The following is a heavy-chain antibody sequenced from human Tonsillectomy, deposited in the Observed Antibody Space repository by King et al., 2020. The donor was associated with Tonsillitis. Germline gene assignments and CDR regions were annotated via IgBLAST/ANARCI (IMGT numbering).Heavy chain of an antibody. D-gene: IGHD2-21*01. Sequence: VQLQESGPGLVKPSQTLSLTCTVSGGSISSGTYYWSWIRQPAGKGLEWIGRIYASGSTNYNPSLQSRVTMSVDTSKNQFSLKLSSVTAADTAVYYCARLDWAPYYFDYWGQGTLVAVSS. CDR1: GGSISSGTYY. V-gene: IGHV4-61*02. CDR3: ARLDWAPYYFDY. CDR2: IYASGST. J-gene: IGHJ4*02.